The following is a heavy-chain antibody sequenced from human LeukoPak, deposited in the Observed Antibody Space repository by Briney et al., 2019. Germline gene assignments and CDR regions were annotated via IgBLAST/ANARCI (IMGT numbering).Heavy chain of an antibody. D-gene: IGHD3-22*01. J-gene: IGHJ4*02. Sequence: ASVKVSCKVSGYTLTELSMHWVRLAPGKGLEWMGGFDPEDGETIYAQKFQGRVTMTEDTSTDTAYMELSSLRSEDTAVYYCATLPHYYDSSGYYDAIDYWGQGTLVTVSS. V-gene: IGHV1-24*01. CDR3: ATLPHYYDSSGYYDAIDY. CDR2: FDPEDGET. CDR1: GYTLTELS.